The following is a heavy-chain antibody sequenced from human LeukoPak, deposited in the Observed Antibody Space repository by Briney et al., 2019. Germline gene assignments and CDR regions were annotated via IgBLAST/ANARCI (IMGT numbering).Heavy chain of an antibody. CDR2: INHSGST. J-gene: IGHJ4*02. Sequence: SETLSLTCAVYGGSFSGYYWSWIRQPPGKGLEWIGEINHSGSTNYNPSLKSRVTISVDTSKNQFSLKLSSVTAADTAVFYCARGPITFDYWGQGTLVTVSS. CDR1: GGSFSGYY. D-gene: IGHD3-10*01. CDR3: ARGPITFDY. V-gene: IGHV4-34*01.